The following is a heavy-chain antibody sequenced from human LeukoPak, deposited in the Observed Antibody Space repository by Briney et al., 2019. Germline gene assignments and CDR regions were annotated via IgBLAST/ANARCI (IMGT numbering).Heavy chain of an antibody. J-gene: IGHJ4*02. CDR3: ASRGFYDSSGYFHYFDY. D-gene: IGHD3-22*01. CDR2: IKQDGSEK. CDR1: GFTFSSYW. V-gene: IGHV3-7*03. Sequence: PGGSLRLSCAASGFTFSSYWMSWVRQAPGKGLEWVANIKQDGSEKYYVDSVKGRFTISRDNAKNSLYLQMNSLRAEDTAVYYCASRGFYDSSGYFHYFDYWGQGTLVTVSS.